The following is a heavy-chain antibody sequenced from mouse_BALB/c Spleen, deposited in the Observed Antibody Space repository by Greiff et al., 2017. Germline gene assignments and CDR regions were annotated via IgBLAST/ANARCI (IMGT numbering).Heavy chain of an antibody. CDR3: ARNRNSQGN. J-gene: IGHJ3*01. V-gene: IGHV14-3*02. Sequence: VHVKQSGAELVKPGASVKLSCTASGFNIKDTYMHWVKQRPEQGLEWIGRIDPANGNTKYDPKFQGKATITADTSSNTAYLQLSSLTSEDTAVYYCARNRNSQGNGGQGTLVTVSA. CDR1: GFNIKDTY. CDR2: IDPANGNT.